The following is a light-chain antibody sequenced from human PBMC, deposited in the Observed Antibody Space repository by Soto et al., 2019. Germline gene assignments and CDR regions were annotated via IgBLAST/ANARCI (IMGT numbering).Light chain of an antibody. J-gene: IGKJ1*01. CDR3: QQYNNWPPWT. V-gene: IGKV1-5*03. CDR1: QSISSW. CDR2: TAS. Sequence: GDRVTIPCRASQSISSWLAWYQQKPGKAPKLLIYTASTLESGVPSRFSGSGSGTEFTLTISSLQPDDFAVYYCQQYNNWPPWTFGQGTKVDI.